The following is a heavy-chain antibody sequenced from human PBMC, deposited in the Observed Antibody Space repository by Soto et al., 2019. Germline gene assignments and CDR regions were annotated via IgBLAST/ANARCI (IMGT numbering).Heavy chain of an antibody. CDR1: GGTFSSYA. V-gene: IGHV1-69*04. CDR3: ARGGPLHNLPDY. Sequence: ASVKVSCKASGGTFSSYAISWVRQAPGQGLEWMGRIIPILGIANYAQKFQGRVTITADKSTSTAYMELSSLRSEDTAVYYCARGGPLHNLPDYWGQGTLVTVSS. D-gene: IGHD1-20*01. CDR2: IIPILGIA. J-gene: IGHJ4*02.